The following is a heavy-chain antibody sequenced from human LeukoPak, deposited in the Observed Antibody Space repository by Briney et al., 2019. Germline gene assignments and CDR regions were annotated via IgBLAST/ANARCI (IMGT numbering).Heavy chain of an antibody. V-gene: IGHV3-33*01. D-gene: IGHD2-15*01. Sequence: GGSLRLSCAASGFTFSSYGMHWVRQAPGKGLEWVAAIWYDGSIQYYADSVKGRFTISRDNSKNTLYLQMDSLRAEDTAVYYCARAGYCSGGSCYGSDYWGQGALVSVSS. CDR1: GFTFSSYG. CDR3: ARAGYCSGGSCYGSDY. J-gene: IGHJ4*02. CDR2: IWYDGSIQ.